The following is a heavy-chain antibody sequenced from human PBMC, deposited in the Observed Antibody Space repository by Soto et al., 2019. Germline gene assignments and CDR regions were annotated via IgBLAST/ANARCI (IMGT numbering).Heavy chain of an antibody. CDR1: GGSISSGGYS. CDR3: ARQVLRYFDSSFALDY. D-gene: IGHD3-9*01. V-gene: IGHV4-30-2*01. Sequence: SETLSLTCAVSGGSISSGGYSWSWIRQPPGKGLEWIGYIYHSGSTYYNPSLKSRVTISVDTSKNQFSLKLSSVTAADTAVYYCARQVLRYFDSSFALDYWGQGTLVTVSS. J-gene: IGHJ4*02. CDR2: IYHSGST.